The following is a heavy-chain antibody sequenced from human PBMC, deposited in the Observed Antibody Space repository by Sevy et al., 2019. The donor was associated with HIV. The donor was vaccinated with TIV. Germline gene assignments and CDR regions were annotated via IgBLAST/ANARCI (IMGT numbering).Heavy chain of an antibody. CDR1: GFTFSRYS. CDR2: ISSSSSTI. V-gene: IGHV3-48*01. J-gene: IGHJ3*02. Sequence: GGSLRLSCAASGFTFSRYSMNWVRQAPGKGLEWVSYISSSSSTIYYADSVKGRFTISRDNAKNSLYLQMNSLRAEDTAVYYCARVGIVVGGAFDIWGQGTMVTVSS. CDR3: ARVGIVVGGAFDI. D-gene: IGHD2-15*01.